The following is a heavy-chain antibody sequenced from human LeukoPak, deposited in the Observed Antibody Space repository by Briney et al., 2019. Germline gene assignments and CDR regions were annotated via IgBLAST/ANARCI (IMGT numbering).Heavy chain of an antibody. CDR1: GITLSNYG. CDR2: ISDSGGNT. CDR3: AKRGVVIRVILVGFHKEAYYFES. D-gene: IGHD3/OR15-3a*01. J-gene: IGHJ4*02. Sequence: GGSLRLSCAVSGITLSNYGMSWVRQAPGKGLEWVAGISDSGGNTKYADSVKGRFTISRDNPRNTLYLQMNSLRAEDTAVYFCAKRGVVIRVILVGFHKEAYYFESWGQGALVTVSS. V-gene: IGHV3-23*01.